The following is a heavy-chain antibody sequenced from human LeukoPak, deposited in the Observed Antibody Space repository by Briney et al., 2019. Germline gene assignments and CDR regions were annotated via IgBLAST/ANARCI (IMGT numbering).Heavy chain of an antibody. CDR2: INPSGGST. D-gene: IGHD3-10*01. J-gene: IGHJ4*02. CDR1: GYTFTSYY. Sequence: GASVKVSCKASGYTFTSYYMHWVRQAPGQGLEWMGIINPSGGSTSYAQKFQGRVTMTRDTSTSTVYMELSSLRSEDTAVYYCARDLLQTMVRGVIGYWGQGTLVTVSS. CDR3: ARDLLQTMVRGVIGY. V-gene: IGHV1-46*01.